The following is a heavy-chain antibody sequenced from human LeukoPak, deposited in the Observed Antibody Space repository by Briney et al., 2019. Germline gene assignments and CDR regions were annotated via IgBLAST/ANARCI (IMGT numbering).Heavy chain of an antibody. CDR3: ARGYCSSTSCQYYGMDV. CDR1: GYSISSSNW. Sequence: SETLSLTCAVSGYSISSSNWWGWIRQPPGKGLEWIGYIYYSGSTYYNPSLKSRVTMSIDTSKNQFSLKLSSVTAADTAVYYCARGYCSSTSCQYYGMDVWGQGTTVTVSS. V-gene: IGHV4-28*03. D-gene: IGHD2-2*01. CDR2: IYYSGST. J-gene: IGHJ6*02.